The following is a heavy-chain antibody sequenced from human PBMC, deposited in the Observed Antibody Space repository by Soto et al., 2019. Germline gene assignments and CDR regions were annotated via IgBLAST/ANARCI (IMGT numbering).Heavy chain of an antibody. CDR3: ARAEDIVVVVSAPKPDY. V-gene: IGHV3-21*01. D-gene: IGHD2-8*02. CDR1: GFTFSGYN. CDR2: ISSSSSYI. J-gene: IGHJ4*02. Sequence: GGSLRLSCAASGFTFSGYNMNWVRQAPGKGLEWVSSISSSSSYIHYADSVKGRFTISRDNAKNSLYLQMSSLRVEDTAVYYCARAEDIVVVVSAPKPDYWGQGTLVTVSS.